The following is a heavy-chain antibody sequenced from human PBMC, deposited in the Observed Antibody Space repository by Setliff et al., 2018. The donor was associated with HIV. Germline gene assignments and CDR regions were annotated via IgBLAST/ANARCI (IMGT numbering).Heavy chain of an antibody. CDR2: IYQSGSI. D-gene: IGHD6-19*01. V-gene: IGHV4-38-2*01. CDR3: ARPRRVRSRAWYWFDP. J-gene: IGHJ5*02. CDR1: GYSINSGFS. Sequence: SETLSLTCAASGYSINSGFSRAWIRQPPGQGPQWIGSIYQSGSIYYNPSLQSRVTISVDSSKNQFSLNLFSVTAADTAVYYCARPRRVRSRAWYWFDPWGQGTLVTVSS.